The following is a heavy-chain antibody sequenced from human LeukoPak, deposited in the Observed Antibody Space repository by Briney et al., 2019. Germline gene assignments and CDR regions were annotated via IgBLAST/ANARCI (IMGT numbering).Heavy chain of an antibody. Sequence: PSETLSLTCTVSGASITTYYWSWIRQPPGKGLEWIGYIHYTASTNYNPSLERRITISLDTSKNKFSLKLSSVTAADTAVYYCARHLPADKAMVDYWGQGTLVTVSS. CDR1: GASITTYY. CDR3: ARHLPADKAMVDY. CDR2: IHYTAST. J-gene: IGHJ4*02. D-gene: IGHD5-18*01. V-gene: IGHV4-59*08.